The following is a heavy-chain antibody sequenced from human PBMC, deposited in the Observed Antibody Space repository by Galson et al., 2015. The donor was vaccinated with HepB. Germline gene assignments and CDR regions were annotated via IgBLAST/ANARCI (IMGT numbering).Heavy chain of an antibody. D-gene: IGHD1-7*01. V-gene: IGHV4-34*01. CDR3: ARTALELKSWVYNYYMAG. CDR2: INHGGST. CDR1: GGALSGSY. J-gene: IGHJ6*03. Sequence: LSLTCGVYGGALSGSYWSWIRQAPGKGLEWIGEINHGGSTNYNPSLKSRITITVDTSKTQFSLHLSSVTAADTAVYYCARTALELKSWVYNYYMAGWGNGTTVTVSS.